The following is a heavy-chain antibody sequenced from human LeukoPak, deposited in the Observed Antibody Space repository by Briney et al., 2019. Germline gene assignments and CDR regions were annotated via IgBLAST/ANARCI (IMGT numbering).Heavy chain of an antibody. CDR1: GYTFTSYG. Sequence: SVKVSCKASGYTFTSYGISWVRQAPGQGLEWMGWISAYNGNTNYAQKLQGRVTMTTDTSTSTAYMELRSLRSDDTAVYYCARVTSVGGSGSYYNWFDPWGQGTLVTVSS. CDR3: ARVTSVGGSGSYYNWFDP. V-gene: IGHV1-18*01. J-gene: IGHJ5*02. CDR2: ISAYNGNT. D-gene: IGHD3-10*01.